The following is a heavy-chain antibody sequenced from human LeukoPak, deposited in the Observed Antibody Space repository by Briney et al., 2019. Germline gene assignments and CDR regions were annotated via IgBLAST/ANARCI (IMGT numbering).Heavy chain of an antibody. CDR2: MNEYGSEI. Sequence: GGSLRLSCAVSGFIFRDFSMSWVRQAPGKGLEWVAKMNEYGSEIFYVDSVKGRFTISRDNAKNSLYLQMNSLRAEDTAVYYCARGGSYYYDSRDFDYWGQGTLVTVSS. V-gene: IGHV3-7*01. D-gene: IGHD3-22*01. CDR3: ARGGSYYYDSRDFDY. CDR1: GFIFRDFS. J-gene: IGHJ4*02.